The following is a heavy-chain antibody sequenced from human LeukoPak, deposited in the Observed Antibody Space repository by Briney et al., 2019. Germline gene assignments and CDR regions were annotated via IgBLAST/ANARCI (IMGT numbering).Heavy chain of an antibody. V-gene: IGHV1-2*02. Sequence: APVKVSCKASGYTFTGYYMHWVRQARGQGLEWMGWINPNSGGTKYAQKFQGRVTMPRETSISTAYMELGTLRSDDTAVYYCARETARGLRVIFYYWGQGTLVTVSS. CDR2: INPNSGGT. D-gene: IGHD5-12*01. CDR1: GYTFTGYY. J-gene: IGHJ4*02. CDR3: ARETARGLRVIFYY.